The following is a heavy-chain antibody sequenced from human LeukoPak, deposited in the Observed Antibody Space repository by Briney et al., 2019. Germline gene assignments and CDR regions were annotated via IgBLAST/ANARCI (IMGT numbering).Heavy chain of an antibody. CDR2: IYPGDSDT. Sequence: GESLKISCKGSGYSFTSYWIGWVRQMPGKGLEWMGIIYPGDSDTRYSPSFQGQVTISADKSISTAYLQWSSLKASDTAMYYCARQGSSWYERGHDAFDIWGQGTMVTVSS. CDR1: GYSFTSYW. D-gene: IGHD6-13*01. CDR3: ARQGSSWYERGHDAFDI. J-gene: IGHJ3*02. V-gene: IGHV5-51*01.